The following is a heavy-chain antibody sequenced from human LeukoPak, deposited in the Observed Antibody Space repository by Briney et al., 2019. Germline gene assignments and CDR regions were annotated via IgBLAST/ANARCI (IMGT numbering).Heavy chain of an antibody. Sequence: GESLKISCKGSGYSFTSYWIGWVRQMPGKGLEWMGIIYPGDSDTRYSPSFQGQVTISADKSISTAYLQWSSLKASDTAMYYCARQGRTYYDFWSGLANWFDPWGQGTLVTVSS. V-gene: IGHV5-51*01. D-gene: IGHD3-3*01. CDR1: GYSFTSYW. J-gene: IGHJ5*02. CDR3: ARQGRTYYDFWSGLANWFDP. CDR2: IYPGDSDT.